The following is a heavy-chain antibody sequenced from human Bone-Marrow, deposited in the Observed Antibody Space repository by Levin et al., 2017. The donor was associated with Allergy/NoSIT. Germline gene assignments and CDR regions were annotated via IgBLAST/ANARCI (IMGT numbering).Heavy chain of an antibody. CDR1: GGSISGYY. D-gene: IGHD4-23*01. V-gene: IGHV4-59*08. CDR2: ISYSGST. J-gene: IGHJ5*02. CDR3: ASVVSLNWFDP. Sequence: SETLSLTCSVSGGSISGYYWSWIRQPPGKGLEWIGYISYSGSTNYNPSLKSRVTISVDTSKNQFSLKLSSVTAADTAVYYCASVVSLNWFDPWGQGTLVTVSS.